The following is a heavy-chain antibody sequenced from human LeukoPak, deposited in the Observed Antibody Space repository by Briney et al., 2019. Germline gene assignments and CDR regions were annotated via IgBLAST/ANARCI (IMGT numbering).Heavy chain of an antibody. V-gene: IGHV3-49*04. D-gene: IGHD6-13*01. CDR3: TRDTGIAAAGAFDY. J-gene: IGHJ4*02. CDR1: GFTFGDYA. Sequence: GGSLRLSCTASGFTFGDYAMSWVRQAPGKGLEWVGFIRSKAYGGTTEYAASVKGRFTISRDDSKSIAYLQMNSLKTEDTAVYYCTRDTGIAAAGAFDYWGQGTLVTVSS. CDR2: IRSKAYGGTT.